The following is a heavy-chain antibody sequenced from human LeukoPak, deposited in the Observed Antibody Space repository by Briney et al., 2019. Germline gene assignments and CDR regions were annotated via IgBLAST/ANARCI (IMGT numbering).Heavy chain of an antibody. J-gene: IGHJ3*02. CDR3: AREVYSSGSGAFDI. Sequence: GGSLRLSCAASGFTFSSYDMHWVRQATGKGLEWVSAIGTAGDTYYPGSVKGRFTISRENAKNSLYLQMNSLRAGDTAVYYCAREVYSSGSGAFDIWGQGTMVTVSS. D-gene: IGHD3-22*01. CDR2: IGTAGDT. V-gene: IGHV3-13*01. CDR1: GFTFSSYD.